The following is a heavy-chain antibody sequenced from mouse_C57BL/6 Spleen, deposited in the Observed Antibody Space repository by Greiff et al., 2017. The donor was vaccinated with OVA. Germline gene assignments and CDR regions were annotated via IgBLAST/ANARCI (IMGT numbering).Heavy chain of an antibody. D-gene: IGHD2-3*01. CDR3: VRHDGYLYAMDY. V-gene: IGHV10-1*01. CDR2: IRSKSNNYAT. J-gene: IGHJ4*01. CDR1: GFSFNPYA. Sequence: EVKLVESGGGLVQPKGSLKLSCAASGFSFNPYAMTWVRRAPGRGLEGVAPIRSKSNNYATYYADSVKDRVTISRDDSESMLYLQMNHLKTEDTAMYYCVRHDGYLYAMDYWGQGTSVTVSS.